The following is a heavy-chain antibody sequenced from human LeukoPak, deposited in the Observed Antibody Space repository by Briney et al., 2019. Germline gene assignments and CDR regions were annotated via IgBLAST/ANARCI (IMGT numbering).Heavy chain of an antibody. D-gene: IGHD3-10*01. CDR2: IYHSGST. CDR3: ARRSDYYGSGSPFDY. Sequence: SETLSLTCAVSGGSISSGGYYWGWIRQPPGKGLEWIGSIYHSGSTFYNPSLKSRVTISVDTSKNQSSLKLNSVTAADTAVYYCARRSDYYGSGSPFDYWGQGTLVTVSS. J-gene: IGHJ4*02. V-gene: IGHV4-39*07. CDR1: GGSISSGGYY.